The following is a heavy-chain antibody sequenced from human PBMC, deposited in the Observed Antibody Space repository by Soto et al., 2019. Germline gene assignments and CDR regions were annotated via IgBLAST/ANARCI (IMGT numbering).Heavy chain of an antibody. Sequence: LQPLRLTCTVAGGYRVGYYWNWIRKPPGKGLEWIGYIYNSGSTNYNPSLKSRVTISVDTSKNQFSLKLTSVTAADTAVYYCAAPPRYWGQGTLVTVSS. D-gene: IGHD6-6*01. CDR3: AAPPRY. CDR1: GGYRVGYY. V-gene: IGHV4-59*01. J-gene: IGHJ4*02. CDR2: IYNSGST.